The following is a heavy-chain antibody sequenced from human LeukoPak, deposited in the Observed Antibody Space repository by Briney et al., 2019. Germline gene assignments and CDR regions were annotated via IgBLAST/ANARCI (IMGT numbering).Heavy chain of an antibody. J-gene: IGHJ4*02. CDR3: ATDTRGAFDY. D-gene: IGHD3-10*01. Sequence: ASVKVSCKASGGTFSSYAISWVRQAPGQGLEWMGGIIPIFGTANYAQKFQGRVTMTEDTSTDTAYMELSSLRSEDTAVYYCATDTRGAFDYWGQGTLVTVSS. CDR1: GGTFSSYA. CDR2: IIPIFGTA. V-gene: IGHV1-69*06.